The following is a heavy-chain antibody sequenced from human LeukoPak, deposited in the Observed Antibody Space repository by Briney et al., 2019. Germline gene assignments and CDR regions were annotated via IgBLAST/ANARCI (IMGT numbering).Heavy chain of an antibody. CDR1: GFTFSSYA. CDR3: ARVGGSGWYKYFDY. CDR2: ISGSDGSA. Sequence: PGGSLRLSCAASGFTFSSYAMSWVRQAPGKGLEWVSAISGSDGSAYYADSVKGRFTISRDNSKNTLYLQMNSLRAEDTAVYYCARVGGSGWYKYFDYWGQGTLVTVSS. D-gene: IGHD6-19*01. J-gene: IGHJ4*02. V-gene: IGHV3-23*01.